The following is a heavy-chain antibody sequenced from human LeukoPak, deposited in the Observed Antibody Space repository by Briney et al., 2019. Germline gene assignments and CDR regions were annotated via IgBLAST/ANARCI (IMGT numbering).Heavy chain of an antibody. V-gene: IGHV3-53*01. Sequence: GGSLRLSCAASGFTVSSNYMSWVRQAPGKGLEWVSIIYSGGSTYYADSVKGRFTISRDNSKNTLYLQMNSLRAEDTAVYYCARDKEVYCSGGSCYPNDYWGQGTLVTVSS. J-gene: IGHJ4*02. CDR1: GFTVSSNY. D-gene: IGHD2-15*01. CDR2: IYSGGST. CDR3: ARDKEVYCSGGSCYPNDY.